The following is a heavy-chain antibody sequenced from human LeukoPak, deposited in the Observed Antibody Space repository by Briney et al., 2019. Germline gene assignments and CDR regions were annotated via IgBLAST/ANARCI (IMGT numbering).Heavy chain of an antibody. CDR2: INHSGST. V-gene: IGHV4-34*01. Sequence: SETLSLTCTVSGGSISSYSWSWIRQPPGKGLEWIGEINHSGSTNYNPSLKSRVTISVDTSKNQFSLKLSSVTAADTAVYYCARAFPINWFDPWGQGTLVTVSS. J-gene: IGHJ5*02. CDR3: ARAFPINWFDP. CDR1: GGSISSYS.